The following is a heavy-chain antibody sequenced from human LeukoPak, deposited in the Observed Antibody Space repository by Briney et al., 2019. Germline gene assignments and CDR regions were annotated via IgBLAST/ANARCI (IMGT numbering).Heavy chain of an antibody. D-gene: IGHD1-26*01. Sequence: SETLSLTCTVSGGSISSNNYYWGWIRQPPGKGLEWIGSIYYSGSTNYNPSLKSRVTISLDTSKNQFSLKLSSVTAADTAVYYCATQARIVGATGYFDYWGQGTLVTVSS. CDR2: IYYSGST. CDR1: GGSISSNNYY. J-gene: IGHJ4*02. V-gene: IGHV4-39*07. CDR3: ATQARIVGATGYFDY.